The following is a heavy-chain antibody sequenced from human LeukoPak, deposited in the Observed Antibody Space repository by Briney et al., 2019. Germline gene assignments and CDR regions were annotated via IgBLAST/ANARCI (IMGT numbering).Heavy chain of an antibody. D-gene: IGHD3-9*01. CDR1: GYSISSGYY. J-gene: IGHJ4*02. CDR3: ARHVLRYFDWLTYFDY. Sequence: SETLSLTCTVSGYSISSGYYWGWIRQPPGKGLEWIGSIYHSGSTYYNPSLKSRVTISVDTSKNQFSLKLSSVTAADTAVYYCARHVLRYFDWLTYFDYWGQGTLVTVSS. CDR2: IYHSGST. V-gene: IGHV4-38-2*02.